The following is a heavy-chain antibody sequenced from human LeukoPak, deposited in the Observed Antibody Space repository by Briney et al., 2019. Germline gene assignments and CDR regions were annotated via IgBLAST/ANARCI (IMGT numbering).Heavy chain of an antibody. CDR2: TYFTGST. CDR1: GDSVISGDYR. D-gene: IGHD3-16*01. Sequence: PSETLSLTCTVSGDSVISGDYRWTWIRQPPGKGLEWIGYTYFTGSTYFNPSLKRRVAISIDTSKNQFSLKLNSVTAADTAVYYCARHYGPWGQGTLVTVSS. V-gene: IGHV4-30-4*01. CDR3: ARHYGP. J-gene: IGHJ5*02.